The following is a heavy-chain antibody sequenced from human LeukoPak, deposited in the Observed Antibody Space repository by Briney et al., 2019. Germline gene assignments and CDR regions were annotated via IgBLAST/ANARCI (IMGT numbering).Heavy chain of an antibody. CDR3: ARDQRYIAVAGYDAFDI. CDR2: INPNTGGT. V-gene: IGHV1-2*02. D-gene: IGHD6-19*01. Sequence: ASVKVSCKASGYTFTGYYMHWVRQAPGQGLEWMGWINPNTGGTNSAQKFQGRVTMTRDTSISTSYMELSRLRSDDTAVYYCARDQRYIAVAGYDAFDIWGQGTMVTVSS. CDR1: GYTFTGYY. J-gene: IGHJ3*02.